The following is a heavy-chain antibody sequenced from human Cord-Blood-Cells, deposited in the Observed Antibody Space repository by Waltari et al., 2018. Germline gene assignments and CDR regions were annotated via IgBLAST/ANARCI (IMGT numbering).Heavy chain of an antibody. V-gene: IGHV4-39*01. J-gene: IGHJ5*02. D-gene: IGHD2-2*01. CDR2: IYYSGST. CDR1: GGSISSSSYY. CDR3: ARHTRGGSPNWFDP. Sequence: QLQLQESGPGLVKPSETLSLTCTVSGGSISSSSYYWGWIRQPPGKGLEWIGSIYYSGSTYDNPSLKSRVTISVDTSKNQFALKLSSVTAADTAVYYCARHTRGGSPNWFDPWGQGTLVTVSS.